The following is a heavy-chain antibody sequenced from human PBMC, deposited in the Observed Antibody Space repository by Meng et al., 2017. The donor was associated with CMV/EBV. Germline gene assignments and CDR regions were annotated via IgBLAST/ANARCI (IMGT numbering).Heavy chain of an antibody. D-gene: IGHD1-26*01. V-gene: IGHV1-24*01. CDR2: FDTEDGET. CDR1: GYTLTELS. CDR3: AEPWYYYGMDD. Sequence: QVQRGQSGAEVKKTVPSVTVCCKVSGYTLTELSMHLVQEAEGKGLKWMGGFDTEDGETIYAQKFLSRVTMTEDTSTDTAYMGLGSLRSEDTAVYYCAEPWYYYGMDDWGQGTTVTVSS. J-gene: IGHJ6*02.